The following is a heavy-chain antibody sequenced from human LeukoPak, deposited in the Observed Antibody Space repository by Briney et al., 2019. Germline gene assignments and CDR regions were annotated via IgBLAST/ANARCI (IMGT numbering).Heavy chain of an antibody. D-gene: IGHD3-22*01. CDR1: GFTFSNYG. CDR3: AKGYGFDSSGSEHYFEN. CDR2: ISYDGSNK. J-gene: IGHJ4*02. Sequence: PGRSLRLSCVASGFTFSNYGIHWVRQAPGKGLEWVAVISYDGSNKYYAESVKGRFTISRDNSKNTLYLQMNSLRAEDTAVYYCAKGYGFDSSGSEHYFENWGQGILVTVSS. V-gene: IGHV3-30*18.